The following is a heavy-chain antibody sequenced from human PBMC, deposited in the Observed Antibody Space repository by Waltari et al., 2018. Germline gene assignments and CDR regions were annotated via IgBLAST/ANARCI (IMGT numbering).Heavy chain of an antibody. CDR1: GGSFSNYY. CDR3: AREYSSGYYYDTY. V-gene: IGHV4-34*01. CDR2: INARGST. J-gene: IGHJ4*02. D-gene: IGHD3-22*01. Sequence: QVQLQQWGAGLLKPSETLSLTCAVYGGSFSNYYWSWIRQPPGKGLEWIGEINARGSTNYTPSIKSRVTISVDTSKNQFSLKLSSVTAADTAVYYCAREYSSGYYYDTYWGQGTLVTVSS.